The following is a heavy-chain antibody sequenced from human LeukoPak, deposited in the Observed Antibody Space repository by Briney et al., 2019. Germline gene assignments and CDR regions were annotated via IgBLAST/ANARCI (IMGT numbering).Heavy chain of an antibody. CDR3: ASSIAAAGTKSRYYYYGMDV. CDR1: GYTFTGYY. J-gene: IGHJ6*02. Sequence: ASVKVSCKASGYTFTGYYMHWVRQAPGQGLEWMGWINPNSGGTNYAQKFQGWVTMTRDTSISTAYMELSRLRSDDTAVYYCASSIAAAGTKSRYYYYGMDVWGQGTTVTVSS. CDR2: INPNSGGT. D-gene: IGHD6-13*01. V-gene: IGHV1-2*04.